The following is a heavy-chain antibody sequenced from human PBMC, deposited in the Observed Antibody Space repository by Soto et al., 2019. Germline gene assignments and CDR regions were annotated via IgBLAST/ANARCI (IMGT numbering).Heavy chain of an antibody. D-gene: IGHD4-17*01. CDR3: ARLSYSDALDV. V-gene: IGHV1-3*02. CDR1: GYTFRSHG. J-gene: IGHJ6*02. Sequence: QVQLVQSGAEVRTPGASVKISCKASGYTFRSHGVQWVRQAPGQRLEWVGWSNGGNGFTKYSQEFQDRVTITRDTAASTIYMELYSLTSDDTAVYYCARLSYSDALDVWGQGTTVTVSS. CDR2: SNGGNGFT.